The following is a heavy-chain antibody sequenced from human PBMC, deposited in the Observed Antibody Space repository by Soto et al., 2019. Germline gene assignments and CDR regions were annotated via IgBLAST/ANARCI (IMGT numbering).Heavy chain of an antibody. CDR3: ARVIVPYDSSGYPDY. J-gene: IGHJ4*02. CDR2: IYYSGST. V-gene: IGHV4-31*03. D-gene: IGHD3-22*01. Sequence: SETLSLTCTVSGGSISSGGYYWSWIRQHPGKGLEWIGYIYYSGSTYYNPSLKSRVTISVDTSKNQFSLKLSSVTAADTAVYYCARVIVPYDSSGYPDYWGQGTLVTVSS. CDR1: GGSISSGGYY.